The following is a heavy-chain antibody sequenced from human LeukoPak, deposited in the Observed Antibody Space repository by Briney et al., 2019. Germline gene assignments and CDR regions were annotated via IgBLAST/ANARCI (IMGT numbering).Heavy chain of an antibody. CDR3: ARDSRDIVVVPAAMDGYYYYYMDV. Sequence: PGGSLRLSCAAPGFTFSSYSMNWGRQAPGKGLEWGSSISSSSSYIYYADSVKGRFTISRDNAKKSLYMQMNSLRAEETAVYYCARDSRDIVVVPAAMDGYYYYYMDVWGKGTTVTVSS. D-gene: IGHD2-2*01. V-gene: IGHV3-21*01. CDR1: GFTFSSYS. CDR2: ISSSSSYI. J-gene: IGHJ6*03.